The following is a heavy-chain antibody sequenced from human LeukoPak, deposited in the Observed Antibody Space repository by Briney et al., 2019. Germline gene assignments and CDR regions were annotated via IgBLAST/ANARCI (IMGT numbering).Heavy chain of an antibody. J-gene: IGHJ5*02. D-gene: IGHD5-24*01. CDR1: GLTFSSYA. CDR2: ISGSGGST. V-gene: IGHV3-23*01. CDR3: AKEQFSQFDP. Sequence: SGGSLRLSCAASGLTFSSYAMSWVRQAPGKGLEWVSAISGSGGSTCYADSVKGRFTISRDNSKNTLYLQMNSLRAEDTAVYYCAKEQFSQFDPWGQGTLVTVSS.